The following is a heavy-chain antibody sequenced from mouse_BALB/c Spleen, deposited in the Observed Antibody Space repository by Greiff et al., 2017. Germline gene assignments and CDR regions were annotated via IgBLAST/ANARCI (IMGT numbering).Heavy chain of an antibody. D-gene: IGHD2-1*01. Sequence: QVTLKVCGPGILQPSQTLSLTCSFSGFSLSTSGMGVSWIRQPSGKGLEWLALIYWDDDKRYNPSLKSRLTISKDTSRNQVFLKITSVDTADTATYYCARRAYGNYDAMDYWGQGTSVTVSS. CDR3: ARRAYGNYDAMDY. CDR2: IYWDDDK. J-gene: IGHJ4*01. CDR1: GFSLSTSGMG. V-gene: IGHV8-12*01.